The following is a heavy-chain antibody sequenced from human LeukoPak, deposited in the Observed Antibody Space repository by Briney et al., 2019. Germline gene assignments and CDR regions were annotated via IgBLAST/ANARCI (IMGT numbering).Heavy chain of an antibody. CDR3: ARYGSGKTIDY. Sequence: GGSLRLSCAASGFTFSSYGIHWVRQAPAKGLQWVAVIWYVGSEKYYADSVKGRFTISRDNSKNTVYLQMNSLRAEDTAVYYCARYGSGKTIDYWGQGTLVTVSS. CDR1: GFTFSSYG. V-gene: IGHV3-33*01. CDR2: IWYVGSEK. J-gene: IGHJ4*02. D-gene: IGHD3-10*01.